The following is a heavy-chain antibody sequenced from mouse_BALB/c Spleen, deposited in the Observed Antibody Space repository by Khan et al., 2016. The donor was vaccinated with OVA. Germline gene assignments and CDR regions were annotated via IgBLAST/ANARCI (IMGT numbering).Heavy chain of an antibody. Sequence: EVELVESGGGLVKPGGSLRLSCEASGFTFSSYSMSWVRQTPQKRLEWVATITSGGSYTYYPASVQGRFTISRDTAKNTLYLPMSSLKSEDTATYYCTRERNYYGSSFYFDYWGQGTTLTVSS. V-gene: IGHV5-6-4*01. CDR3: TRERNYYGSSFYFDY. D-gene: IGHD1-1*01. CDR2: ITSGGSYT. CDR1: GFTFSSYS. J-gene: IGHJ2*01.